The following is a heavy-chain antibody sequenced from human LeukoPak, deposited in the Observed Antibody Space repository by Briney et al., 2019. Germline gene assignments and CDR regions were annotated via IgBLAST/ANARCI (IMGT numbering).Heavy chain of an antibody. CDR1: GGSFSGYY. CDR2: INHSGST. Sequence: PSETLSLTCAVYGGSFSGYYWSWIRQPPGKGLEWIGEINHSGSTNYSPSLKSRVTISVDTSKDQFSLKLSSVTAADTAVYYCATVHYGDYELGAFDIWGQGTMVTVSS. J-gene: IGHJ3*02. CDR3: ATVHYGDYELGAFDI. D-gene: IGHD4-17*01. V-gene: IGHV4-34*01.